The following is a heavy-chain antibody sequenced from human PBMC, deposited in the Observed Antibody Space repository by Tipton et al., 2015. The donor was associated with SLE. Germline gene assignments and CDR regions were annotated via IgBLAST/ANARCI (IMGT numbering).Heavy chain of an antibody. CDR1: GFTFSSYA. CDR3: ASDSSGWSNEGYFQH. J-gene: IGHJ1*01. Sequence: RSLRLSCAASGFTFSSYAMHWVRQAPGKGLEWVAVITYDGSNKYYADSVKGRFTISRDNSKNTLYLQMSSLRDEDTAVYYCASDSSGWSNEGYFQHWGQGTLVTVSS. V-gene: IGHV3-30-3*01. CDR2: ITYDGSNK. D-gene: IGHD6-19*01.